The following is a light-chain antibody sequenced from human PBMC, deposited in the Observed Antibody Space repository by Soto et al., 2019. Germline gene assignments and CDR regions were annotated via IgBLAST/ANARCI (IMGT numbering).Light chain of an antibody. J-gene: IGKJ4*01. Sequence: EIVMTQSSAPLSVSPGERATLSCRASQTIINNLAWYQQKPGQAPRLLIYGASTRATGIPARFTASGSGTEFTLTISSLQSEDVAIYYCQQYKNWPLTFGGGTKVEIK. V-gene: IGKV3-15*01. CDR3: QQYKNWPLT. CDR1: QTIINN. CDR2: GAS.